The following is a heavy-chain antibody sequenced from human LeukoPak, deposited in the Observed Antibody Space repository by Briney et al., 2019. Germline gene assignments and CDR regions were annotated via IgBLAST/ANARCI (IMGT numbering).Heavy chain of an antibody. V-gene: IGHV3-23*01. Sequence: LPGGSLRLSCAASGFTFSSYAMSWVRQAPGKGLEWVSAISGSGGSTYYADSVKGRFTISRDNSKNTLYLQMNSLRAEDTAVYYCARVPTGFYYYYGMDVWGQGTTVTVSS. CDR2: ISGSGGST. D-gene: IGHD7-27*01. J-gene: IGHJ6*02. CDR3: ARVPTGFYYYYGMDV. CDR1: GFTFSSYA.